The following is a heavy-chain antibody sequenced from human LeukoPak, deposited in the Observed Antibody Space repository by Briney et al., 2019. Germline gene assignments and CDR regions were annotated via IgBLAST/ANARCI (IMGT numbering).Heavy chain of an antibody. J-gene: IGHJ4*02. V-gene: IGHV3-33*01. CDR2: IWYDGSNK. D-gene: IGHD5-18*01. CDR1: GFSFSSYG. Sequence: PGGSLRLSCAASGFSFSSYGMHWVRQAPAKGLEWVAVIWYDGSNKYYADSVKGRFTISRDNSKNTLYLQMNSLSAEDTAVYYCVRVTHSSYSYGYGHGDYWGQGTLVTVSS. CDR3: VRVTHSSYSYGYGHGDY.